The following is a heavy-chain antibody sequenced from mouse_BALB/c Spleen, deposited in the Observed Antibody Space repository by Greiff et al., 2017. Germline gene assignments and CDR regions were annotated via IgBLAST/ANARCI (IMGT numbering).Heavy chain of an antibody. J-gene: IGHJ2*01. D-gene: IGHD2-3*01. CDR3: ARNSDGNYFDY. CDR2: ISSGGSYT. V-gene: IGHV5-6*01. CDR1: GFTFSSYG. Sequence: EVQRVESGGDLVKPGGSLKLSCAASGFTFSSYGMSWVRQTPDKRLEWVATISSGGSYTYYPDSVKGRFTISRDNTKNTPYLQMSSLKSEDTAMYYCARNSDGNYFDYWGQGTTLTVSA.